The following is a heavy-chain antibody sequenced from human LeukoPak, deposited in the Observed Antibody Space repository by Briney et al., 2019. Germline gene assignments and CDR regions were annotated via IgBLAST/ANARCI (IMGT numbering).Heavy chain of an antibody. Sequence: PGGSLRLSCAASGFTFSSYVMSWVRQAPGKGLEWVSAISGSGGSTYYADSVKGRFTISRDNSKNTLYLQMNSLRAEDTAVYYCAKAKGYYDSSGYYYWGQGTLVTVSS. CDR1: GFTFSSYV. CDR2: ISGSGGST. J-gene: IGHJ4*02. CDR3: AKAKGYYDSSGYYY. D-gene: IGHD3-22*01. V-gene: IGHV3-23*01.